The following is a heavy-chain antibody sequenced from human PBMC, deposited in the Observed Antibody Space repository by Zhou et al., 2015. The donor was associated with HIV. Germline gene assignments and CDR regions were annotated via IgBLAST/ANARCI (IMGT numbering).Heavy chain of an antibody. CDR2: IIPIFGTA. V-gene: IGHV1-69*06. Sequence: QVQLVQSGAEVKKPGSSVKVSCKASGGTFSSYAISWVRQAPGQGLEWMGGIIPIFGTANYAQKFQGRVTITADKSTSTAYMELSSLRSEDTAVYYCARDQMAYNLGGLPFGWFDPWGQGTLVTVSS. CDR3: ARDQMAYNLGGLPFGWFDP. D-gene: IGHD5-24*01. CDR1: GGTFSSYA. J-gene: IGHJ5*02.